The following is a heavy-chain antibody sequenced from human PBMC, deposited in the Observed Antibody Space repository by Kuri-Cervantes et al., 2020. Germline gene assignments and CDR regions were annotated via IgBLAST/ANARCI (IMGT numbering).Heavy chain of an antibody. Sequence: GGSLRLSCAASGFTFSTFGIHWVRQAPGKGLEWVADIWYDGNKKYYADSVKGRFTISRDNSKNTLYLQMNSLRAEDTAVYYCAREIMVGWLQHTYGMDVWGQGTTVTVSS. CDR3: AREIMVGWLQHTYGMDV. J-gene: IGHJ6*02. CDR1: GFTFSTFG. CDR2: IWYDGNKK. D-gene: IGHD5-24*01. V-gene: IGHV3-33*01.